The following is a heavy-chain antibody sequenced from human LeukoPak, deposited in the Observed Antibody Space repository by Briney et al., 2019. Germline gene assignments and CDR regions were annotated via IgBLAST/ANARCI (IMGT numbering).Heavy chain of an antibody. CDR1: GFTFSSYA. D-gene: IGHD6-13*01. CDR3: AKVRTAAPDDAFDI. CDR2: ISAGGSSK. J-gene: IGHJ3*02. Sequence: GGSLRPSCAASGFTFSSYAMTWVRQSPGKGLEWVSGISAGGSSKYYADSVKGRFTISRDNSKNTVDLQLNSLRAEDMAVYCCAKVRTAAPDDAFDIWGQGTMVSVSS. V-gene: IGHV3-23*01.